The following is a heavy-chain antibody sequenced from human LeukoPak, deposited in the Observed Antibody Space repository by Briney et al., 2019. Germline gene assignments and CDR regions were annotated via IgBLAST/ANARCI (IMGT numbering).Heavy chain of an antibody. CDR3: ARDLGYMVRGVHYGMDV. D-gene: IGHD3-10*01. Sequence: SETLSLTCTVSGGSISSGGYYWSWIRQHPGKGLEGIGYIYYSGSTHYNPSLKSRVTISVDTSKNQFSLKLSSVTAADTAVYYCARDLGYMVRGVHYGMDVWGKGTTVTASS. V-gene: IGHV4-31*03. J-gene: IGHJ6*04. CDR1: GGSISSGGYY. CDR2: IYYSGST.